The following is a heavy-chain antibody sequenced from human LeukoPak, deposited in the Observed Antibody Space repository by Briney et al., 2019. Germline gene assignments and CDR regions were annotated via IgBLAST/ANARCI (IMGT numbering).Heavy chain of an antibody. D-gene: IGHD6-19*01. CDR1: GFTFSSYA. Sequence: AGGSLRLSCAASGFTFSSYAMSWVRQAPGKGLEWVSAISGSCGSTYYADSVKGRFTISRDNSKNTLYLQMNSLRAEDTAVYYCAKDLGSGPAVEWGQGTLVTVSS. J-gene: IGHJ4*02. CDR3: AKDLGSGPAVE. V-gene: IGHV3-23*01. CDR2: ISGSCGST.